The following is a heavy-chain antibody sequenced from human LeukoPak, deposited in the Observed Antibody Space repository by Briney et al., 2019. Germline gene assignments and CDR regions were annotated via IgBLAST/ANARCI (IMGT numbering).Heavy chain of an antibody. CDR3: ARQTYSSGY. CDR2: IHYSGST. Sequence: SETLSLTCTVSGGSISSSDYYWGWIRQPPGKGLEWIGYIHYSGSTNYNPSLKSRVTISVDTSKNQFSLKLSSVTAADTAVYYCARQTYSSGYWGQGTLVTVSS. J-gene: IGHJ4*02. D-gene: IGHD6-19*01. CDR1: GGSISSSDYY. V-gene: IGHV4-61*05.